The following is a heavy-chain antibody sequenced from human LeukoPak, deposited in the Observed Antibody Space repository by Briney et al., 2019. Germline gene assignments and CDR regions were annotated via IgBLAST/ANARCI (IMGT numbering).Heavy chain of an antibody. Sequence: GGSLRLSCAASRFIFRNYAMRWVRQAPGKGLEWVSAINGGGGDRFYADSVKGRFTISRDNSKNTLYLQMSSLRVEDTAVYYCGKAEAGTYYFDYWGQGTLVTVSS. CDR1: RFIFRNYA. CDR3: GKAEAGTYYFDY. CDR2: INGGGGDR. V-gene: IGHV3-23*01. D-gene: IGHD6-19*01. J-gene: IGHJ4*02.